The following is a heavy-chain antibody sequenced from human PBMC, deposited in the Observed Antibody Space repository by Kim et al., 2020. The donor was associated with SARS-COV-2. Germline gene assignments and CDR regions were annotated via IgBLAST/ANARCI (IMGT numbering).Heavy chain of an antibody. CDR3: ARIYYYDSSGYRRGDAFDI. V-gene: IGHV1-18*04. J-gene: IGHJ3*02. CDR1: GYTFTSYG. D-gene: IGHD3-22*01. CDR2: ISAYNGNT. Sequence: ASVKVSCKASGYTFTSYGISWVRQAPGQGLEWMGWISAYNGNTNYAQKLQGRVTMTTDTSTSTAYMELRSLRSDDTAVYYCARIYYYDSSGYRRGDAFDIWGQGTMVTVSS.